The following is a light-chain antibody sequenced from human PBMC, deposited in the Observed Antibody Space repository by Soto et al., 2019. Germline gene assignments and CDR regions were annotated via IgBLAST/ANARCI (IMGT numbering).Light chain of an antibody. J-gene: IGKJ5*01. CDR2: DAS. Sequence: PGERATLSCRTSQSVSTYLACYQQKPGEAPRLLIYDASTRATGIPARFSGSGSGTAFTITISSLQSEDFAVYYCQQYNNWPLITFGQGTRLEIK. CDR1: QSVSTY. V-gene: IGKV3D-15*01. CDR3: QQYNNWPLIT.